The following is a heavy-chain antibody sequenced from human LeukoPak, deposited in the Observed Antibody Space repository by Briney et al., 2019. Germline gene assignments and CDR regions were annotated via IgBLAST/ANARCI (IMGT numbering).Heavy chain of an antibody. CDR3: ARETYCGGDCYVQYYFDC. Sequence: GGSLRLSCAASGFTFSSYSMNWVRQAPGKGLEWVSSISSSSSYIYYADSVKGRFTISRDNAKNSLYLQMNSLRAEDTAVYYCARETYCGGDCYVQYYFDCWGQGTLVTVSS. CDR1: GFTFSSYS. J-gene: IGHJ4*02. D-gene: IGHD2-21*02. V-gene: IGHV3-21*01. CDR2: ISSSSSYI.